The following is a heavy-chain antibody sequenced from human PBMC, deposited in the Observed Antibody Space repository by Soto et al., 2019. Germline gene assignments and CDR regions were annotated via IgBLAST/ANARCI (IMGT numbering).Heavy chain of an antibody. V-gene: IGHV3-33*01. CDR2: IWYDGSNK. CDR1: GFTFSSYG. CDR3: ARGGPAKLPRDYYYGIDV. J-gene: IGHJ6*02. D-gene: IGHD2-15*01. Sequence: GGSLRLSCAASGFTFSSYGMHWVRQAPGKGLEWVAVIWYDGSNKYYADSVKGRFTISRDNSKNTLYLQMNSLRAEDTAVYYCARGGPAKLPRDYYYGIDVWGQGPTVPVYS.